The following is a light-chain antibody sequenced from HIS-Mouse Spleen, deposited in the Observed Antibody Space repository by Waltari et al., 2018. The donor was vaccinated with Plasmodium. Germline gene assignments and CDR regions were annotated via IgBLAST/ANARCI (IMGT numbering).Light chain of an antibody. J-gene: IGKJ4*01. Sequence: EIVLTQSPATLSLSPGERATLSCRVSQSVSSYLAWFQQKPGQAPRLLIYDASNRATGIPARFSGSGSGTDFTLTISSLEPEDFAVYYCQQRSNWSRTFGGGTKVEIK. CDR3: QQRSNWSRT. CDR1: QSVSSY. CDR2: DAS. V-gene: IGKV3-11*01.